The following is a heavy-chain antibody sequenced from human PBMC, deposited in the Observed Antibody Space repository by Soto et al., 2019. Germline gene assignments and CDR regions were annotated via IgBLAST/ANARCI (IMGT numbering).Heavy chain of an antibody. D-gene: IGHD1-26*01. CDR3: ARRVGDGQFDY. Sequence: QVQLVQSGAEVKKPGASVRVSCKASGYTFTSFALHWVRQAPGQGLEWMGWINTGNVYTKYSQKFQGRVTISRDTSANTDYMELNSLRSEDTAIYYCARRVGDGQFDYWGQGTLVTVSS. CDR2: INTGNVYT. J-gene: IGHJ4*02. V-gene: IGHV1-3*04. CDR1: GYTFTSFA.